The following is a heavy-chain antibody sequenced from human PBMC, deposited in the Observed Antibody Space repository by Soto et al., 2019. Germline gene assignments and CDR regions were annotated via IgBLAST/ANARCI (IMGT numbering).Heavy chain of an antibody. CDR1: GFPFSSYD. J-gene: IGHJ4*02. V-gene: IGHV3-23*01. Sequence: LRLSCAASGFPFSSYDMSWVRQAPGKGLDWVSVIRGSDGSTYYANSVKGRFTISRDNSKNTLFLQMNSLRAEDTAIYYCTKGGHLDYWGPGTLVTVSS. CDR3: TKGGHLDY. D-gene: IGHD3-10*01. CDR2: IRGSDGST.